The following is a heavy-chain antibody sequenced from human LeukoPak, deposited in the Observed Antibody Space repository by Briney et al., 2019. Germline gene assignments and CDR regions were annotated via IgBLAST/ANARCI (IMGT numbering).Heavy chain of an antibody. D-gene: IGHD6-6*01. V-gene: IGHV3-11*04. Sequence: PGGSLRLSCAASGFTFSDYYMSWIRQAPGKGLEWVSYISSSGNSISYADSVKGRFTISRDNAQNSLSLQMNSLRAEDTAVYYCARADDSSSGYFDYWGQGTLVTVSS. CDR3: ARADDSSSGYFDY. CDR1: GFTFSDYY. CDR2: ISSSGNSI. J-gene: IGHJ4*02.